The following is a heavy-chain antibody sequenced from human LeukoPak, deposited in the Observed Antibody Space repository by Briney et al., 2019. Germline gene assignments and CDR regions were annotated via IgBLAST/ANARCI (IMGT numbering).Heavy chain of an antibody. CDR2: IIPILGIA. J-gene: IGHJ4*02. CDR1: GGTFSSYA. D-gene: IGHD3-9*01. V-gene: IGHV1-69*04. Sequence: GASVKVSCKASGGTFSSYAISWVRQAPGQGLEWMGRIIPILGIANYAQKFQGRVTITTDKSTSTAYMELSSLRSEDTTVYYCARDPYDILTGYLKRFDYWGQGTLVTVSS. CDR3: ARDPYDILTGYLKRFDY.